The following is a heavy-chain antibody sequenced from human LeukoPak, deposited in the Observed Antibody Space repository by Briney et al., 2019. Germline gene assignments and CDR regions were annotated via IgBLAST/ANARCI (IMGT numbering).Heavy chain of an antibody. CDR2: ISPSGDIT. CDR3: AREGFLEWLLYD. V-gene: IGHV3-21*01. CDR1: GFTFSSYW. D-gene: IGHD3-3*01. Sequence: PGGSLRLSCAASGFTFSSYWMHWVRQAPGKGLEWVSGISPSGDITYFADSVKGRFTISRDNAKNSLYLQMNSLRAEDTAVYYCAREGFLEWLLYDWGQGTLVTVSS. J-gene: IGHJ4*02.